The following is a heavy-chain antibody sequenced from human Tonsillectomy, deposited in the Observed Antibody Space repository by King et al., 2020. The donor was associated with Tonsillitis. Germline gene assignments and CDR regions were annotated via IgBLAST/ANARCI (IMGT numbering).Heavy chain of an antibody. CDR1: GFTFSSYS. J-gene: IGHJ5*02. CDR2: ISSSSSSI. D-gene: IGHD6-13*01. CDR3: AKISAAGCDP. Sequence: VQLVESGGGLVQPGGSLRLSCAASGFTFSSYSMNWVRQAPGKGLEWVSYISSSSSSIYYADSVKGRFTISRDNAKNSLYLQMKSLRAEDTAVYYCAKISAAGCDPCGQGTLVTVSS. V-gene: IGHV3-48*01.